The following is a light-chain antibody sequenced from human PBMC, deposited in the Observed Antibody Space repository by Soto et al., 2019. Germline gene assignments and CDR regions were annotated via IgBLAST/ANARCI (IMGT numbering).Light chain of an antibody. CDR2: GVN. V-gene: IGLV2-14*01. CDR3: TSYTTSHSWV. J-gene: IGLJ3*02. CDR1: TSDVGSFTA. Sequence: QSALTQPASVSGSPGQSITISCTGTTSDVGSFTAVSLYQHHPDKAPQLVIFGVNDRPSGVSHRFSGSKSGSTASLTISELQPEDEAVYFCTSYTTSHSWVFGGGTKLNVL.